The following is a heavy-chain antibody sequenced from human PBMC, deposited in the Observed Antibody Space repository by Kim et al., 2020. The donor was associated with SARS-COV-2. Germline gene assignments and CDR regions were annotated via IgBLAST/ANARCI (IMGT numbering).Heavy chain of an antibody. Sequence: VVSLRLSCAASWFSFSDSALHWVRQASGKGLEWVGRVRRKANGYAPTYAASLKGRITISRDDSKNTAYLQMNSLKTEDTAWYYFTNVPGTALAFWDAYD. D-gene: IGHD1-1*01. V-gene: IGHV3-73*01. J-gene: IGHJ3*02. CDR3: TNVPGTALAFWDAYD. CDR1: WFSFSDSA. CDR2: VRRKANGYAP.